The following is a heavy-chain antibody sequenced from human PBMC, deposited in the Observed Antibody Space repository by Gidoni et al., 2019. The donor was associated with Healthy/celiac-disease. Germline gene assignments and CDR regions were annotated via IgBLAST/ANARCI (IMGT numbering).Heavy chain of an antibody. CDR1: GFTFSSYA. CDR2: ISGSGGST. CDR3: AKFSPSIAVAGHSYYYYYYGMDV. D-gene: IGHD6-19*01. V-gene: IGHV3-23*04. J-gene: IGHJ6*02. Sequence: EVQLVASGGGLVQPGGSLRLSCAASGFTFSSYAMSWVRQAPGKGLEWVSAISGSGGSTYYADSVKGRFTISRDNSKNTLYLQMNSLRAEDTAVYYCAKFSPSIAVAGHSYYYYYYGMDVWGQGTTVTVSS.